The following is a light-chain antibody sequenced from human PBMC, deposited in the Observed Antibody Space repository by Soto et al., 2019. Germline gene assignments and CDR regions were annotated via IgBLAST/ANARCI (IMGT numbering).Light chain of an antibody. Sequence: EIVMTQSPATLSVSPGESATLSCRASQSSSSELAWYQQKPGQPPRLLIYGASTRATGVPARFTGSGSGSDFTLTISGLQSEDFAVYYCHQGHNWPLTFGQGTRLEI. CDR3: HQGHNWPLT. V-gene: IGKV3-15*01. CDR2: GAS. CDR1: QSSSSE. J-gene: IGKJ2*01.